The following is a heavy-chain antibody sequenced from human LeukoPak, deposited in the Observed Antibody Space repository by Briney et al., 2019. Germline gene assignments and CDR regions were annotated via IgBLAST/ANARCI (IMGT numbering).Heavy chain of an antibody. Sequence: SQTLSLTCAISGDSVSSNSAAWNWIRQSPSRGLEWLGRTYYRSKWYNDYAVSVKSRITINPDTSKNQFSLQLNSVTPEDTAVYYCAREGRMGYSSGWYGGLEDWFDPWGQGTLVTVSS. CDR2: TYYRSKWYN. J-gene: IGHJ5*02. V-gene: IGHV6-1*01. CDR1: GDSVSSNSAA. D-gene: IGHD6-19*01. CDR3: AREGRMGYSSGWYGGLEDWFDP.